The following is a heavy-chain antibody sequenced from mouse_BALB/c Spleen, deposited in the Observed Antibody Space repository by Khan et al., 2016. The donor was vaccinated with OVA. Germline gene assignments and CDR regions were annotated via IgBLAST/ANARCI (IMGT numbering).Heavy chain of an antibody. CDR2: INPGSGNT. CDR3: ARGGYGTLAY. CDR1: GYAFTDYL. J-gene: IGHJ3*01. Sequence: QVQLKQSGAELVRPGTSVKVSCKASGYAFTDYLIEWVKQRPGQGLEWIGVINPGSGNTNYNEKSKDRATLTADKSSNTAYMQLSSLTSDDSSVYFCARGGYGTLAYWVQGTPVAVSA. V-gene: IGHV1-54*01. D-gene: IGHD2-1*01.